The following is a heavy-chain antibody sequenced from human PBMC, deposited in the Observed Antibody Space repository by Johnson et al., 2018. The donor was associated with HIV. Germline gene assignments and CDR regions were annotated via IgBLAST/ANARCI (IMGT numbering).Heavy chain of an antibody. CDR1: GFTFKDYG. CDR3: AIVVIRGDAFDI. D-gene: IGHD3-22*01. Sequence: VQLVESGGSVVRPGGSLRLSCAASGFTFKDYGMSWVRQAPGKGLEWVAGVHWNGDGIGYADSVKGRFTISRDNAKNTLFLQMNSLRAEDTAVYYCAIVVIRGDAFDIWGQGTMVTVSS. J-gene: IGHJ3*02. CDR2: VHWNGDGI. V-gene: IGHV3-20*04.